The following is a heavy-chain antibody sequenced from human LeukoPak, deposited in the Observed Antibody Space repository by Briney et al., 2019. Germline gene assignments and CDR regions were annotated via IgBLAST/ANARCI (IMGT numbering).Heavy chain of an antibody. CDR2: ISSSSSYT. V-gene: IGHV3-11*06. CDR3: ASYHHSRYVY. Sequence: GGSLRLSCAASGFTFSDYYMSWIRQAPGKGLEWVSHISSSSSYTNYADSVKGRFTISRDNAKNSLYLQMNSLRAEDTAVYYCASYHHSRYVYWGQGTLVAVSS. D-gene: IGHD1-14*01. J-gene: IGHJ4*02. CDR1: GFTFSDYY.